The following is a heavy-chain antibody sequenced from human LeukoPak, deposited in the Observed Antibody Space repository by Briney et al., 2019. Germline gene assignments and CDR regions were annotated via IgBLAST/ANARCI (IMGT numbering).Heavy chain of an antibody. Sequence: PGGSLRLSCAASGFTFSSYEMNWVRQAPGKGLEWVSYISSSGSTIYYADSVKGRFTISRDNSKNTLYLQMNSLRAEDTAVYYCAKDFGLAAGSPYYFNYWGQGTLVTVSS. CDR1: GFTFSSYE. CDR2: ISSSGSTI. CDR3: AKDFGLAAGSPYYFNY. D-gene: IGHD6-13*01. V-gene: IGHV3-48*03. J-gene: IGHJ4*02.